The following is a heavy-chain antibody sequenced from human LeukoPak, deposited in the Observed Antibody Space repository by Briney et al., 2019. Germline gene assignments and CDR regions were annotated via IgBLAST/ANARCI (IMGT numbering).Heavy chain of an antibody. CDR2: IKSKTDGGTT. CDR3: TTVVVVVAATWWFDP. V-gene: IGHV3-15*01. J-gene: IGHJ5*02. CDR1: GFTFSNAW. Sequence: GGSLRLSCAASGFTFSNAWMSWVRQAPGKGREWVGRIKSKTDGGTTDYAAPVKGRFTISRDDSKNTLYLQMNSLKTEDTAVYYCTTVVVVVAATWWFDPWGQRTLVTVSS. D-gene: IGHD2-15*01.